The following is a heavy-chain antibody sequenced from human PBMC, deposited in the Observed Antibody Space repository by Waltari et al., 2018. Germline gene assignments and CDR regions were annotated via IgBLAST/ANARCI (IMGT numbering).Heavy chain of an antibody. J-gene: IGHJ5*02. CDR3: ARVGPSGVVTPNWFDP. V-gene: IGHV4-59*01. D-gene: IGHD3-3*01. Sequence: QVQLQESGPGLVKPSETLSLTCTVSGGSISSYYWSWIRQPPGKGLEWIGYIYYSGSTNYNPSLKSRVTISVDTSKNQFSLKLSSVTAADTAVYYCARVGPSGVVTPNWFDPWGQGTLVTVSS. CDR2: IYYSGST. CDR1: GGSISSYY.